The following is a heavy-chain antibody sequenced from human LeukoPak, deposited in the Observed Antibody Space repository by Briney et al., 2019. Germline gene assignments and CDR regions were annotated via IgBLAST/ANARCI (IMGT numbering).Heavy chain of an antibody. CDR3: ARPQNGYCSSTSCYAFDI. D-gene: IGHD2-2*01. Sequence: SETLSPTCTVSGGSISSYYWSWIRQPPGKGLEWIGYIYTSGSTNYNPSLKSRVTISVGTSKNQFSLKLSSVTAADTAVYYCARPQNGYCSSTSCYAFDIWGQGTMVTVSS. J-gene: IGHJ3*02. CDR2: IYTSGST. CDR1: GGSISSYY. V-gene: IGHV4-4*09.